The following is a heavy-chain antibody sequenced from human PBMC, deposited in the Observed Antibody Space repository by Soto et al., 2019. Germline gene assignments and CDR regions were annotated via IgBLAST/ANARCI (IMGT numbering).Heavy chain of an antibody. J-gene: IGHJ4*02. D-gene: IGHD3-16*01. CDR2: ISGSGGIT. V-gene: IGHV3-23*01. CDR1: GFTFSSYA. CDR3: AKDLRGSRRVYYRDY. Sequence: GGSLRLSCAASGFTFSSYAMSWVRQAPGKGLEWVSAISGSGGITYYADSVKGRFTISRDNFKNTLYLQMNSLRAEDTAVYFCAKDLRGSRRVYYRDYWGEGPLVTVAS.